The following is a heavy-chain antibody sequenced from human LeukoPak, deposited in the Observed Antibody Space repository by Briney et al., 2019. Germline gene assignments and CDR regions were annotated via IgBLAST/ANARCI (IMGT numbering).Heavy chain of an antibody. CDR1: GGSISSYY. J-gene: IGHJ5*02. D-gene: IGHD4-17*01. V-gene: IGHV4-59*08. CDR3: ARHEYGDLNWFDP. CDR2: IYYSGST. Sequence: SETLSLTCTVSGGSISSYYWSWIRQPPGKGLEWIGYIYYSGSTNYNPSLKSRVTISVDTSKNQFSLKLSSVTADTAVYYCARHEYGDLNWFDPWGQGTLVTVSS.